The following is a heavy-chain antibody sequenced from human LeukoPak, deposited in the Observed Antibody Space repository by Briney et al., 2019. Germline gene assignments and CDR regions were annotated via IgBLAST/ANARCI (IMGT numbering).Heavy chain of an antibody. CDR3: ARGGPYYYDSRTFDY. CDR2: INPNSGGT. J-gene: IGHJ4*02. CDR1: GYTFTGYY. D-gene: IGHD3-22*01. Sequence: GASVKVSCKASGYTFTGYYMHWVRQAPGQGLEWMGWINPNSGGTNYAQKFQGWVTMTRDTSISTAYMELSRLRSDDTAVYYCARGGPYYYDSRTFDYWGQGTLVTVSS. V-gene: IGHV1-2*04.